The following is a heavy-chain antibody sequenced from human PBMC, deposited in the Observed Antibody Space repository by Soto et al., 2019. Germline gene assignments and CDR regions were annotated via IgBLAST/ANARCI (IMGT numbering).Heavy chain of an antibody. CDR1: GGSISSGGYS. CDR2: IYHSGST. V-gene: IGHV4-30-2*01. D-gene: IGHD3-22*01. CDR3: AGSGYYHNSGRDV. J-gene: IGHJ6*02. Sequence: QLQLQESGSGLVKPSQTLSLTCAVSGGSISSGGYSWSWIRQPPGKALEWIGYIYHSGSTYYNPSLKSRVTISVDRSKNQFSLKLSSVTAADTAVYCCAGSGYYHNSGRDVWGQGTTVAVSS.